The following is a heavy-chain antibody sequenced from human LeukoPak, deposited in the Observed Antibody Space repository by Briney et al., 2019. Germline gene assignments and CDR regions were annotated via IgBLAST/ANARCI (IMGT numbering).Heavy chain of an antibody. CDR2: IYYSGST. V-gene: IGHV4-59*01. Sequence: SETLSLTCTVSGGSISSYYWSWIRQPPGKGLEWIGYIYYSGSTNYNPSLKSRVTISVDTSKNQFSLKLSSVTAADTAVYYCTRAAGFYDTNWFDPWGQGTLVTVSS. D-gene: IGHD3-22*01. CDR1: GGSISSYY. CDR3: TRAAGFYDTNWFDP. J-gene: IGHJ5*02.